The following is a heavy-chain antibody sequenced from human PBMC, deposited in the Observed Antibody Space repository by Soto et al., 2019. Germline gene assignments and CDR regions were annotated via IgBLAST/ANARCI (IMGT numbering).Heavy chain of an antibody. CDR1: GYTFGGFY. V-gene: IGHV1-2*04. Sequence: ASVKVSCKASGYTFGGFYIHWMRQAPGQGLEWVGSINSNSGATTYAQKFQDSVAMTRDTPVSTAYMDLNRLTSDDTAIYYCAIIMTHSDSFDVCGQGTMVTF. D-gene: IGHD2-21*02. CDR3: AIIMTHSDSFDV. J-gene: IGHJ3*01. CDR2: INSNSGAT.